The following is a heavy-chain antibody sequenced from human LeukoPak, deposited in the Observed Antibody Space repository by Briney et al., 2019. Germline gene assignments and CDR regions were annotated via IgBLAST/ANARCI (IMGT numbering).Heavy chain of an antibody. V-gene: IGHV3-23*01. CDR2: FSGSGFST. CDR1: GFTLSSYA. J-gene: IGHJ6*03. CDR3: ARVLSGRGSLYDYYYYMDV. D-gene: IGHD3-10*01. Sequence: GGSLRLSCAASGFTLSSYAMTWVRQAPVKGLEWVSGFSGSGFSTYYADSVKGRFTISRDDSKNTLYLQMNSLRAEDTAVYYCARVLSGRGSLYDYYYYMDVWGKGTTVTISS.